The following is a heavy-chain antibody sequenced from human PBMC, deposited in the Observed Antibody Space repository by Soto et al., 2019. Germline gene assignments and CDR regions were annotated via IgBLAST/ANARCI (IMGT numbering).Heavy chain of an antibody. J-gene: IGHJ5*02. D-gene: IGHD3-3*01. CDR3: ARPSGRITIFGVVIGPFDP. CDR2: IYYSGST. CDR1: GGSISSSSYY. V-gene: IGHV4-39*01. Sequence: SETLSLTCTVSGGSISSSSYYWGWIRQPPGKGLEWIGSIYYSGSTYYNPSLKSRVTISVDTSKNQFSLKLSSVTAADTAVYYCARPSGRITIFGVVIGPFDPWGQGTLVTVSS.